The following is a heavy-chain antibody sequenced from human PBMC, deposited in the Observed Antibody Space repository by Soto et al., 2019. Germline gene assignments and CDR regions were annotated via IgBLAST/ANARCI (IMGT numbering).Heavy chain of an antibody. CDR1: GFSLSTSGVG. V-gene: IGHV2-5*02. J-gene: IGHJ3*02. Sequence: QITLKESGPTLVKPTQTLTLTCTFSGFSLSTSGVGVGWIRQPPGKALEWLALIYWDDDKRYSPSLKSRLTITKDNSKNQVVLTMTNMDPVDTATYYCAHRGGYSYGRNAFDIWGQGTMVTVSS. D-gene: IGHD5-18*01. CDR2: IYWDDDK. CDR3: AHRGGYSYGRNAFDI.